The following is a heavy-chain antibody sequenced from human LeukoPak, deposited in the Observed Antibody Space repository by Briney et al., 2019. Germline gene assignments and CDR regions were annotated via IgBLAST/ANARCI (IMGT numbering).Heavy chain of an antibody. V-gene: IGHV1-46*01. Sequence: ASVKVSCKASGYTFTGYYMHWVRQAPGQGLEWMGIINPSGGSTSYAQKFQGRVTMTRDTSTSTVYMELSSLRSEDTAVYYCARSSDPLDTLGGGAAKSSFDYWGQGTLVTVSS. CDR3: ARSSDPLDTLGGGAAKSSFDY. CDR1: GYTFTGYY. CDR2: INPSGGST. J-gene: IGHJ4*02. D-gene: IGHD5-18*01.